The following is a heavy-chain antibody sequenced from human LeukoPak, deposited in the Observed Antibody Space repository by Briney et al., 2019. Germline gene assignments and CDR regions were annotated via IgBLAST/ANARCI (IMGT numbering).Heavy chain of an antibody. D-gene: IGHD3-22*01. Sequence: SETLSLTCTVSGGSIRSSYYYWGWIRQPPGKGLEWIGSIYDSGSTYYNPSLKSRVTISVDTSKNQFSLKLNSVTAADTAVYYCVTYYFDSSSPKKNYWGQGTLVTVSS. CDR3: VTYYFDSSSPKKNY. CDR2: IYDSGST. V-gene: IGHV4-39*01. J-gene: IGHJ4*02. CDR1: GGSIRSSYYY.